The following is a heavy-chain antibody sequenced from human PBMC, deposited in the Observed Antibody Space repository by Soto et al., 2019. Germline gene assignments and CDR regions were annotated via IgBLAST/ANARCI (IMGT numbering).Heavy chain of an antibody. V-gene: IGHV4-59*11. J-gene: IGHJ4*01. CDR3: ARSNWYSEY. D-gene: IGHD7-27*01. CDR1: GGSISNHY. CDR2: NYYNGNT. Sequence: SETLSLTCTVSGGSISNHYWSWIRQPPGKGLEWIGYNYYNGNTNYNPSLKSRVTMSVDTSKNQFSLKLSSVTAADTAVYYCARSNWYSEYWGQGTLVTGSS.